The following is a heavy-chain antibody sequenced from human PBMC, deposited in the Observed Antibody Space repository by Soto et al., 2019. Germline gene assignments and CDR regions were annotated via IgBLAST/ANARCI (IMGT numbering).Heavy chain of an antibody. Sequence: DPLSLIPDVYGASFRGPAWLWLGWLPGAGLEWIGEINHSGSTNYNPSLKSRVTISVDTSKNQFSLKLSSVTAADTAVYYCARGRGYGDSYYYYGMDVWGQGTTVTVSS. V-gene: IGHV4-34*01. CDR3: ARGRGYGDSYYYYGMDV. CDR1: GASFRGPA. J-gene: IGHJ6*02. CDR2: INHSGST. D-gene: IGHD4-17*01.